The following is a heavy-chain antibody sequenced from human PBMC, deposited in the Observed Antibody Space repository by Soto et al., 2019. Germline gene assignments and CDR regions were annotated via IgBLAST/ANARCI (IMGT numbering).Heavy chain of an antibody. CDR2: IIPIFGTA. CDR3: ATHWTGVPRYYYGMDV. V-gene: IGHV1-69*12. J-gene: IGHJ6*02. CDR1: GGTFSSYA. Sequence: QVQLVQSGAEVKKPASSVKVSCKASGGTFSSYAISWVRQAPGQGLEWMGGIIPIFGTADYAQKFQGRVTITADESTSPAYMELSSLRSEDTAVYYCATHWTGVPRYYYGMDVWGQGTTVTVSS. D-gene: IGHD2-8*02.